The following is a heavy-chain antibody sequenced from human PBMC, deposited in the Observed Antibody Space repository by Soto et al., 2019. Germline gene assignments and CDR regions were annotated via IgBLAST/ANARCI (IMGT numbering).Heavy chain of an antibody. Sequence: PSETLSLTCAVYGGSFSGYYWSWIRQPPGKGLEWIGEINHSGSTNYNPSLKSRVTISVDTSKNQFSLKLSSVAAADTAVYYCARGQSSCSSTSCYKSHFDYWGQGTLVTVSS. CDR2: INHSGST. CDR1: GGSFSGYY. CDR3: ARGQSSCSSTSCYKSHFDY. J-gene: IGHJ4*02. V-gene: IGHV4-34*01. D-gene: IGHD2-2*01.